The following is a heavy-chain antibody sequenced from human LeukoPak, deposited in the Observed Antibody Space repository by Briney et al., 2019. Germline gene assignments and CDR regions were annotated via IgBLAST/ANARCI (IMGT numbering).Heavy chain of an antibody. CDR3: ARVDTAMVKVPIDY. D-gene: IGHD5-18*01. J-gene: IGHJ4*02. Sequence: PGGSLRLSCAASGYTFTSYGISWVRQAPGQGLEWMGWISAYNGNTNYAQKLQGRVTMTTDTSTSTAYMELRSLRSDDTAVYYCARVDTAMVKVPIDYWGQGTLVTVSS. CDR2: ISAYNGNT. CDR1: GYTFTSYG. V-gene: IGHV1-18*01.